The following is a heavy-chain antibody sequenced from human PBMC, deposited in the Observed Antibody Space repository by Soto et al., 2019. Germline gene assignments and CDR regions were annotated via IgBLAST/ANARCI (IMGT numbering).Heavy chain of an antibody. J-gene: IGHJ6*02. CDR2: IIPIFGTA. Sequence: VKVSCKASGGTFSSYAISWVRQAPGQGLEWMGGIIPIFGTANYAQKFQGRVTITADESTSTAYMELSSLRSEDTAVYYCARDSYNDYGGNFESYGMDVWGQGTTVTVSS. V-gene: IGHV1-69*13. CDR1: GGTFSSYA. CDR3: ARDSYNDYGGNFESYGMDV. D-gene: IGHD4-17*01.